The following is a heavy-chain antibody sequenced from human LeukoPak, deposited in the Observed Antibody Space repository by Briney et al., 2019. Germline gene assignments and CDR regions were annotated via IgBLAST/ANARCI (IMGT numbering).Heavy chain of an antibody. D-gene: IGHD3-9*01. V-gene: IGHV4-59*01. CDR3: ARARYVNSFYAFDI. J-gene: IGHJ3*02. CDR1: GGSISSYY. CDR2: LSKSGNT. Sequence: PSETLSLTCTVSGGSISSYYWSWIRLPPGKGLEWIGYLSKSGNTNYSLSLKSRVTIFGDTSKNQFFLKLSPVTAADTAVYYCARARYVNSFYAFDIWGQGTLVTVSS.